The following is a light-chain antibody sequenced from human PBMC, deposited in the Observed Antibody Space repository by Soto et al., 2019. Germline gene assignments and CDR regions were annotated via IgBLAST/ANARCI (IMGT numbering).Light chain of an antibody. Sequence: VMTQSPASLSVSPGERATLSCRASESVSSNLAWYQQKPGQGPRLLIYGASTRATGIPARFSGSGSGTEFTLTIISLQSEDFAVYYCQQRGNRPPWTFGQGTKVDIK. CDR3: QQRGNRPPWT. CDR2: GAS. J-gene: IGKJ1*01. CDR1: ESVSSN. V-gene: IGKV3-15*01.